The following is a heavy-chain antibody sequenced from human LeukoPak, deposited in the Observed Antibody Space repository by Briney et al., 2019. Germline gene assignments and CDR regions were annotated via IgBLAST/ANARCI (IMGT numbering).Heavy chain of an antibody. Sequence: SQTLSLTCAISGDSVSSNSAAWNWIRQSPSRGLEWLGRTYYRSKWYNDYAVSVKSRITINPDTSKNQLSLQLNSVTPEDTAVYYCARGSYDILTALDYYYGMDVWGQGTTVTVSS. CDR2: TYYRSKWYN. J-gene: IGHJ6*02. V-gene: IGHV6-1*01. CDR3: ARGSYDILTALDYYYGMDV. D-gene: IGHD3-9*01. CDR1: GDSVSSNSAA.